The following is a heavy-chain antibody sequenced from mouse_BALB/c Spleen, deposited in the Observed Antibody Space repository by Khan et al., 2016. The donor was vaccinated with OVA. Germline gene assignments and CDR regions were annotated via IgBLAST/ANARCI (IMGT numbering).Heavy chain of an antibody. D-gene: IGHD2-2*01. CDR1: GYSITSDFA. J-gene: IGHJ4*01. Sequence: EVQLQESGPGLVKPSQSLSLTCTVTGYSITSDFAWNWVRQFPGNKLEWMGYISFSGSTSYDPSLKSRLSITRDTSKNQFFLQLSSVTTEDTATYYCTRSVCYAYAYAMDYWGQGTSVTVSS. V-gene: IGHV3-2*02. CDR3: TRSVCYAYAYAMDY. CDR2: ISFSGST.